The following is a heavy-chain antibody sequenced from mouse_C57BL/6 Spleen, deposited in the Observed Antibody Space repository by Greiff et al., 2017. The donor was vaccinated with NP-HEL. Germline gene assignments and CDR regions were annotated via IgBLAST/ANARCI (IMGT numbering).Heavy chain of an antibody. D-gene: IGHD4-1*02. CDR2: IDPSDSYT. Sequence: QVQLQQPGAELVRPGTSVKLSCKASGYTFTSYWMHWVKQRPGHGLEWIGVIDPSDSYTNYNQKFKGKATLTVDTSSSTAYMQLSSLTSEDSAVYYCARSPTGYYLDYWGQGTTLTVSS. CDR3: ARSPTGYYLDY. J-gene: IGHJ2*01. V-gene: IGHV1-59*01. CDR1: GYTFTSYW.